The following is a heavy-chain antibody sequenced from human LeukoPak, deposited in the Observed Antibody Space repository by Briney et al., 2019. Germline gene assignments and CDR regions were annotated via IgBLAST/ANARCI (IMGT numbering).Heavy chain of an antibody. CDR3: AGGRRYCSGGSCYSKANYYYYYMDV. CDR1: GFTFSSYS. CDR2: ISSSGSTI. Sequence: GGSLRLSCAASGFTFSSYSINWVRQAPGKGLEWVSSISSSGSTIYYADSVKGRFTISRDNSKNTLYLQINSLRAEDTAVYYCAGGRRYCSGGSCYSKANYYYYYMDVWGKGTTVTISS. J-gene: IGHJ6*03. V-gene: IGHV3-48*01. D-gene: IGHD2-15*01.